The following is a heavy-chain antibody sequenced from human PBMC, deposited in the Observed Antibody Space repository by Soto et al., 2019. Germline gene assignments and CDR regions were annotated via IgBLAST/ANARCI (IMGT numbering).Heavy chain of an antibody. CDR3: ARDFTMVRGVTRNYYYYYGMDV. V-gene: IGHV3-33*01. CDR1: GFTFSSYG. D-gene: IGHD3-10*01. J-gene: IGHJ6*02. Sequence: GGSLRLSCAASGFTFSSYGMHWVRQAPGKGLEWVAVIWYDGSNKYYADSVKGRFTISRDNSKNTLYLQMNSLRAEDTAVYYCARDFTMVRGVTRNYYYYYGMDVWGQGTTVTVSS. CDR2: IWYDGSNK.